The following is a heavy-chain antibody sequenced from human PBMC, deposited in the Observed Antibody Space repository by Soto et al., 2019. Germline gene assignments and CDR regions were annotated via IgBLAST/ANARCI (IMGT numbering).Heavy chain of an antibody. CDR1: GSTFNEQY. V-gene: IGHV1-2*02. CDR3: ARESVRCTYGMGSWRE. Sequence: QVPLVQSGAEMRQPGASVNVSCKASGSTFNEQYIHWVRQAPGQSLEWMGWVNPNGGDTNYAQKFRGRVTMTIEKSSRTADRELDGLRSDDRATYYCARESVRCTYGMGSWREWCQGSPVTVST. CDR2: VNPNGGDT. J-gene: IGHJ4*02. D-gene: IGHD3-10*01.